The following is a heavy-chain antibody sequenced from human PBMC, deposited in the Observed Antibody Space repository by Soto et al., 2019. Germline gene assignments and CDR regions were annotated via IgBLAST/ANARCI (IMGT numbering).Heavy chain of an antibody. Sequence: QVPLVQSGAEVKKPGSSVKVSCKASGGTFSSYAISWVRQAPGQGLEWMGGIIPIFGTANYAQKFQGRVTITADESTSTAYMELSSLRSEDTAVYYCAFRIRDYSGNYYYYYGMDVWGQGTTVTVSS. CDR3: AFRIRDYSGNYYYYYGMDV. CDR1: GGTFSSYA. J-gene: IGHJ6*02. CDR2: IIPIFGTA. V-gene: IGHV1-69*01. D-gene: IGHD1-26*01.